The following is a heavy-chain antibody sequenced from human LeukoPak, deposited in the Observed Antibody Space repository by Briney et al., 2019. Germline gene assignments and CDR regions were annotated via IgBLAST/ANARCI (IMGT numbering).Heavy chain of an antibody. Sequence: TGGSLRLSCAASGFTFSSYAMSWVRQAPGKGLEWVSAISGSGGSTYYADSVKGRFTISRDNSKNTLYLQMNSLRAEDTAVYYCAKASGSGTYYKSPFDYWGQGTLVTVSS. CDR1: GFTFSSYA. CDR3: AKASGSGTYYKSPFDY. CDR2: ISGSGGST. V-gene: IGHV3-23*01. D-gene: IGHD3-10*01. J-gene: IGHJ4*02.